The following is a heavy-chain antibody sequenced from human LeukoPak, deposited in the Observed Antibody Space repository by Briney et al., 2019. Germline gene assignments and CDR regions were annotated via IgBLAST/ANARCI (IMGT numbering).Heavy chain of an antibody. D-gene: IGHD4-17*01. Sequence: GRSLRLSCAASGFTFDDYAMHWVRQAPGKGLEWVSGISWNSGSIGYADSVKGRFTISRDNAKNSLYLQMNSLRAEDTALYYCAKGSTVTTLFDYWGQGTVVTVSS. J-gene: IGHJ4*02. V-gene: IGHV3-9*01. CDR3: AKGSTVTTLFDY. CDR1: GFTFDDYA. CDR2: ISWNSGSI.